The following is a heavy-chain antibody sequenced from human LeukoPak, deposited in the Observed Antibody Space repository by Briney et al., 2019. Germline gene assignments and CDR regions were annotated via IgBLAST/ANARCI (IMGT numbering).Heavy chain of an antibody. CDR2: IYPGDSDT. CDR1: GYTFTSYW. Sequence: GESLKISCEVSGYTFTSYWIGWVRQMPGKGLEWMGIIYPGDSDTRYSPSFQGQVTISADKSISTAYLQWSSLKASDTAVYYCARYVYYGSEFFDYWGQGTLVTVSS. V-gene: IGHV5-51*01. D-gene: IGHD3-10*01. CDR3: ARYVYYGSEFFDY. J-gene: IGHJ4*02.